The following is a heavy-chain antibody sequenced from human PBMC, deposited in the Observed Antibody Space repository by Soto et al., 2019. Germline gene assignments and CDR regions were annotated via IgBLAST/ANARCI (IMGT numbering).Heavy chain of an antibody. V-gene: IGHV3-30*18. D-gene: IGHD6-13*01. Sequence: QPGGSLRLSCAAAGFTFSSYGMHWVRQAPGKGLEWVAVISYDGSNKYYADSVKGRFTISRDNSKNTLYLQMNSLRAEDTAVYYCAKDVGSSSWFDYFDYWGQGTLVTVSS. CDR2: ISYDGSNK. CDR1: GFTFSSYG. CDR3: AKDVGSSSWFDYFDY. J-gene: IGHJ4*02.